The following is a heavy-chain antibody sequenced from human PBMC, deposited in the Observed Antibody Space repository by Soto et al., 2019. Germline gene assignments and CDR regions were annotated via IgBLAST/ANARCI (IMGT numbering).Heavy chain of an antibody. J-gene: IGHJ4*02. D-gene: IGHD3-3*01. CDR2: INPRDGKT. Sequence: QVQLVQSGPEVKKPGASVKIACKASGYTFTSHYIHWVRHAPGQGFQWMGIINPRDGKTTYAQSFQGKITMTRDTSTSTLYLELTSLTSKDTALYYCGRVGQVLAETFDSWGQGTLVTVSS. V-gene: IGHV1-46*01. CDR1: GYTFTSHY. CDR3: GRVGQVLAETFDS.